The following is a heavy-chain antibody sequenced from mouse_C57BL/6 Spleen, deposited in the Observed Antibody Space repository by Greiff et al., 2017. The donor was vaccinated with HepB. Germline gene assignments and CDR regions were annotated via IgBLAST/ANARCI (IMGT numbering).Heavy chain of an antibody. CDR1: GYTFTSYW. V-gene: IGHV1-5*01. J-gene: IGHJ1*03. CDR3: TRGTTARGWYFDV. CDR2: IYPGNSDT. Sequence: EVQLQQSGTVLARPGASVKMSCKTSGYTFTSYWMHWVKQRPGQGLEWIGAIYPGNSDTSYNQKFKGKAKLTAVTSASTAYMELSSLTNEDSAVYYCTRGTTARGWYFDVWGTGTTVTVSS. D-gene: IGHD1-2*01.